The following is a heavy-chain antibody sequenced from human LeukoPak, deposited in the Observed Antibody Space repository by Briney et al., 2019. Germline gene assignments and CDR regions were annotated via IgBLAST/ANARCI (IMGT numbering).Heavy chain of an antibody. D-gene: IGHD1-26*01. Sequence: PGGSLRLSCAASGFTFSSYGMHWVRQAPGKGLEWVAFIRYDGSNKYYADSVKGRFTISRDNSKNTLYLQMNSLRAEDTAVYYCARIIVGANNFDYWGQGTLVTVSS. J-gene: IGHJ4*02. V-gene: IGHV3-30*02. CDR3: ARIIVGANNFDY. CDR2: IRYDGSNK. CDR1: GFTFSSYG.